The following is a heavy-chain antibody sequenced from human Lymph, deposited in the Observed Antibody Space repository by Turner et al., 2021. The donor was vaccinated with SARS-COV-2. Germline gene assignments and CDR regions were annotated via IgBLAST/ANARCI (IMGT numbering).Heavy chain of an antibody. CDR2: VNPIFGKA. D-gene: IGHD6-13*01. Sequence: QVQLVQSGAEVKKPGSSVKVSCKASGGTFSSYAISWVRQAPGQGVEWRGGVNPIFGKANDEQGFQGKVTITAEKSTDRATLELGSLSGEETAVYLVARKAAPGRGGGVFYYYYGMDVWGQGTTVTVSS. V-gene: IGHV1-69*10. CDR1: GGTFSSYA. J-gene: IGHJ6*02. CDR3: ARKAAPGRGGGVFYYYYGMDV.